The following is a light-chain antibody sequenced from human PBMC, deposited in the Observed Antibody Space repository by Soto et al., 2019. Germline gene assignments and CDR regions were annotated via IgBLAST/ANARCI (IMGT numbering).Light chain of an antibody. CDR2: GAS. CDR3: QQYNNLPT. V-gene: IGKV3D-15*01. Sequence: EIVMTQSPATLSVSPGERATLSCRASQSVSSNLAWYQQKPGQAPRLLIYGASTRATGIPARFSGSGSATEFTLTISSLQSEDFTVYYCQQYNNLPTFGQGTRLEIK. CDR1: QSVSSN. J-gene: IGKJ5*01.